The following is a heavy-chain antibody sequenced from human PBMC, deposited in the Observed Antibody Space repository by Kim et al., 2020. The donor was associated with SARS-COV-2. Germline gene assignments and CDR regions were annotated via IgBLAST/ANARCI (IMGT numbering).Heavy chain of an antibody. D-gene: IGHD4-17*01. Sequence: GGSLRLSCAASGFTFSSYAMSWVRQAPGKGLEWVSAISGSGGSTYYADSLKGRFTISRYNSKNTLYLQMNSLRAEDTAVYYCAKDLSPNYGGNPVSSAFDIWGQGTMVTVSS. CDR3: AKDLSPNYGGNPVSSAFDI. J-gene: IGHJ3*02. CDR1: GFTFSSYA. V-gene: IGHV3-23*01. CDR2: ISGSGGST.